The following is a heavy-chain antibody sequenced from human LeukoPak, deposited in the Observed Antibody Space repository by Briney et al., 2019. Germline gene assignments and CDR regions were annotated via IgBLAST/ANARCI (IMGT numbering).Heavy chain of an antibody. CDR3: ASLHDSSSWTFDY. D-gene: IGHD6-13*01. CDR1: GGSISSSSYY. CDR2: IYYSGST. V-gene: IGHV4-39*07. J-gene: IGHJ4*02. Sequence: PSETLSLTCSVSGGSISSSSYYWGWIRQPPGKGLEWIGSIYYSGSTYYNPSLKSRVTISVDTSKNQFSLKLSSVTAADTAVYYCASLHDSSSWTFDYWGQGTLVTVSS.